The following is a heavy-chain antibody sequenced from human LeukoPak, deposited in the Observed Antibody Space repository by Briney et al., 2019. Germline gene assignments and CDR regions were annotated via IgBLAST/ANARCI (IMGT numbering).Heavy chain of an antibody. CDR3: ALVWSGYKYYFDY. V-gene: IGHV1-2*02. CDR2: ITPNSGGT. J-gene: IGHJ4*02. CDR1: GYTFTGYY. D-gene: IGHD3-3*01. Sequence: ALVKVSCKASGYTFTGYYMHWVRQAPGQGLEWMGWITPNSGGTNYAQKFQGRVTMTRDTSISTAYMELSRLRSDDTAVYYCALVWSGYKYYFDYWGQGTLVTVSS.